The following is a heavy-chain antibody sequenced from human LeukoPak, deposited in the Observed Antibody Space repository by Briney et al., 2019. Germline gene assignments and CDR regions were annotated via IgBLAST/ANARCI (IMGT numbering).Heavy chain of an antibody. CDR1: GGSFSGYY. CDR3: ARVRITMVRGVIITPVYFDY. CDR2: INHSGST. J-gene: IGHJ4*02. D-gene: IGHD3-10*01. V-gene: IGHV4-34*01. Sequence: PSETLSLTCAVYGGSFSGYYWSWIRQPPGKGLEWIGEINHSGSTNYNPSLKSRVTISVDTSKNQFSLKLSSVTAADTAVCYCARVRITMVRGVIITPVYFDYWGQGTLVTVSS.